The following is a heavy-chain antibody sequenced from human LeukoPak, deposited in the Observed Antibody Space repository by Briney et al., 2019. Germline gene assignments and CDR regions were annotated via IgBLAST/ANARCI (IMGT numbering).Heavy chain of an antibody. Sequence: PGRSLRLSCAASGFTFSSYAMHWVRQAPGKGLEWVSAISGSGGSTYYADSVKGRFTISRDNSKNTLYLQMNSLRAEDTAVYYCAKHDGYASFVDYWGQGTLVTVSS. D-gene: IGHD5-24*01. V-gene: IGHV3-23*01. J-gene: IGHJ4*02. CDR1: GFTFSSYA. CDR2: ISGSGGST. CDR3: AKHDGYASFVDY.